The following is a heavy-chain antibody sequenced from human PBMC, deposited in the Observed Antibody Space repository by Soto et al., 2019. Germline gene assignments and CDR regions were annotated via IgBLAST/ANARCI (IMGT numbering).Heavy chain of an antibody. Sequence: GGSLRLSCAASGFTFSSYGMHWVRQAPGKGLEWVAVIWYDGSNKYYADSVKGRFTISRDNSKNTLYLQMNSLRAEDTAVYYCARDEEGIAAAGNYYYYGMDVWGQGTTVNVSS. CDR1: GFTFSSYG. CDR3: ARDEEGIAAAGNYYYYGMDV. V-gene: IGHV3-33*01. CDR2: IWYDGSNK. J-gene: IGHJ6*02. D-gene: IGHD6-13*01.